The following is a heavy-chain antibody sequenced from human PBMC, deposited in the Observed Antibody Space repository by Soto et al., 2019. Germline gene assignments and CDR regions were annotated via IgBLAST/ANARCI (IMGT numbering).Heavy chain of an antibody. CDR2: VSGNNGDT. CDR1: GYTFNGYG. V-gene: IGHV1-18*01. J-gene: IGHJ4*02. Sequence: QVQLVQSGAEVKRPGASVKVSCRVAGYTFNGYGISWMRQAPGQGLEWMGWVSGNNGDTKYVEKYQGRVTMTIDTSTSRPYRELNSLRSDDTAVYDCARDISYYHDDSGYYNFDYWGQGSLVAVSP. CDR3: ARDISYYHDDSGYYNFDY. D-gene: IGHD3-22*01.